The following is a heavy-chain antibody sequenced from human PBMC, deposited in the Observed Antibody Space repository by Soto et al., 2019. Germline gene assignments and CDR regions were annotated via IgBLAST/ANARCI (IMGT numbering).Heavy chain of an antibody. CDR1: GFTFSSYG. CDR2: IWYDGSNK. Sequence: GGSLRLSYAASGFTFSSYGMHWVRQAPGKGLEWVAVIWYDGSNKYYADSVKGRFTISRDNSKNTLYLQMNSLRAEDTAVYYCAVSGGDYYYMDVWGKGTTVTVSS. D-gene: IGHD3-10*01. V-gene: IGHV3-33*01. CDR3: AVSGGDYYYMDV. J-gene: IGHJ6*03.